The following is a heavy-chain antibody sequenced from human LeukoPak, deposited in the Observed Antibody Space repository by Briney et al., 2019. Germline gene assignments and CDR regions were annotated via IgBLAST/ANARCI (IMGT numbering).Heavy chain of an antibody. V-gene: IGHV3-30-3*01. Sequence: PGGSLRLSCAASGFTFSSYAMHWVRQAPGKGLEWVAVISYDGSNKYYADSVKGRFTISRDNSKNTLYLQMNSLRAEDTAVYYCARALETYGVAGGDYWGQGTLVTVSS. D-gene: IGHD1-1*01. CDR2: ISYDGSNK. CDR3: ARALETYGVAGGDY. J-gene: IGHJ4*02. CDR1: GFTFSSYA.